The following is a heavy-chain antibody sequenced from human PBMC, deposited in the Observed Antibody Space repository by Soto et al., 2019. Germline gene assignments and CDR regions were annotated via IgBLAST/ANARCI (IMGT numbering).Heavy chain of an antibody. D-gene: IGHD3-22*01. CDR1: GFTFSSYA. J-gene: IGHJ4*02. V-gene: IGHV3-23*01. CDR3: AKGGPYYYDSSGYYDY. CDR2: ISGSGGST. Sequence: GGSLRLSCAAPGFTFSSYAMSWVRQAPGKGLEWVSAISGSGGSTYYADSVKGRFTISRDNSKNTLYLQMNSLRAEDTAVYYCAKGGPYYYDSSGYYDYWGQGTLVTVSS.